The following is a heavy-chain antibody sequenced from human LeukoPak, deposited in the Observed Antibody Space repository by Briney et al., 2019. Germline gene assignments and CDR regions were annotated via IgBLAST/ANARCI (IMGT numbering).Heavy chain of an antibody. Sequence: GGSLRLSCAASGFTFSSYAMHWVRQAPGKGLEWVAVISYEGSNKYYADSVKGRFTISRDNSKNTLYLQMNSLRAEDTAVYYFARGYPWGLDYWAREPWSPSPQ. J-gene: IGHJ4*02. CDR2: ISYEGSNK. D-gene: IGHD7-27*01. V-gene: IGHV3-30-3*01. CDR1: GFTFSSYA. CDR3: ARGYPWGLDY.